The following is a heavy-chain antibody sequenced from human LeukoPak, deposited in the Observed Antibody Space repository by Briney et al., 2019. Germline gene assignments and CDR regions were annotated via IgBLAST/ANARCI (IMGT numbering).Heavy chain of an antibody. Sequence: SVKVYCKASGGTFSSYAISWVRQAPGQGLEWMGRIIPILGIANYAQKFQGRVTITADKSTSTAYMELSSLRSEDTAVYYCAREASEYSGYVGYWGQGTLVTVSS. V-gene: IGHV1-69*04. CDR1: GGTFSSYA. D-gene: IGHD5-12*01. CDR3: AREASEYSGYVGY. CDR2: IIPILGIA. J-gene: IGHJ4*02.